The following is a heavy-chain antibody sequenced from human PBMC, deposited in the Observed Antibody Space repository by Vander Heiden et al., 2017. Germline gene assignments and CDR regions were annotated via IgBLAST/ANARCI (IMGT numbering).Heavy chain of an antibody. Sequence: EVQLVESGGGLVQPGGSLGLSCAASGFTFSIYWMSWVRQAPGKGLEWVANIKQDGSEKYYVDSVKGRFTISRDNAKNSLYLQMNSLRAEDTAVYYCARDYDFWSGYYQSLVDYWGQGTLVTVSS. V-gene: IGHV3-7*01. CDR2: IKQDGSEK. J-gene: IGHJ4*02. CDR3: ARDYDFWSGYYQSLVDY. CDR1: GFTFSIYW. D-gene: IGHD3-3*01.